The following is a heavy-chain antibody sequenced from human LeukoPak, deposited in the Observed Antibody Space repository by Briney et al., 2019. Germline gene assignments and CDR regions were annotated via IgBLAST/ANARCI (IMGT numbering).Heavy chain of an antibody. V-gene: IGHV3-30-3*01. CDR3: ARVLRFLEWLPADY. Sequence: GRSLRLSCAASGFTFSSYAMHWVRQAPGKGLEWVAVLSYDGSNKYYADSVKGRFTISRDNSKNTLYLQMNSLRAEDTAVYYCARVLRFLEWLPADYWGQGTLVTVSS. CDR2: LSYDGSNK. CDR1: GFTFSSYA. J-gene: IGHJ4*02. D-gene: IGHD3-3*01.